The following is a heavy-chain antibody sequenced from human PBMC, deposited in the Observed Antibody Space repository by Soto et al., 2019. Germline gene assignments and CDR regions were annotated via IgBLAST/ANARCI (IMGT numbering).Heavy chain of an antibody. V-gene: IGHV3-21*01. CDR1: GFTFSSYS. CDR2: ISSSSSYI. J-gene: IGHJ6*02. D-gene: IGHD2-2*01. Sequence: EVQLVESGGGLVKPGGSLRLSCAASGFTFSSYSMNWVRQAPGKGLEWVSSISSSSSYIYYADSVKGRFTISRDNAKNSLYLQMNSLRAEDTAMYYCAREGCSSTSCPERGEGMDVWGQGTTVTVSS. CDR3: AREGCSSTSCPERGEGMDV.